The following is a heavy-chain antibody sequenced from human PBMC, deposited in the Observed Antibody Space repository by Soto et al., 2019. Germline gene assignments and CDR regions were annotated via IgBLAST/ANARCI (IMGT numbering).Heavy chain of an antibody. J-gene: IGHJ5*02. CDR2: IYHTGKT. CDR1: GDAIYIGGYY. Sequence: SETLSLTCTVSGDAIYIGGYYWTWIRQHPGKGLEWIGYIYHTGKTYYNPSLESRVTMSVDTSKNQFSLKLASVTAADTAVYYCARDGXXXANWIDPWGQGTLVTVSS. V-gene: IGHV4-31*03. CDR3: ARDGXXXANWIDP.